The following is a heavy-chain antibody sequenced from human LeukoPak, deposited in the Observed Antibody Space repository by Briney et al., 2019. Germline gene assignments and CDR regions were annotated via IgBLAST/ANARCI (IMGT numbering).Heavy chain of an antibody. J-gene: IGHJ3*02. CDR2: MNPNSGNT. Sequence: GWMNPNSGNTGYAQTFQGRVTMTRNTSISTAYMELSSLRSEDTAVYYCASYSITDDAFDIWGQGTMVTVSS. V-gene: IGHV1-8*01. CDR3: ASYSITDDAFDI. D-gene: IGHD3-16*01.